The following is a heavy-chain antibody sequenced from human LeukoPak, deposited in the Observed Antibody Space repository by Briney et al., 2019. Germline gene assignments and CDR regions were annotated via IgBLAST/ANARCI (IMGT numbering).Heavy chain of an antibody. D-gene: IGHD1-26*01. CDR2: IYTSGSA. V-gene: IGHV4-61*02. CDR3: ARDLSGPRGGDAFDI. J-gene: IGHJ3*02. CDR1: GGSISSSSDY. Sequence: SETLSLTCTVSGGSISSSSDYWGWIRQPAGKGLEWIGRIYTSGSANYNPSLKSDVTISVATSKNQFSLKLSSVTAADTAVYYCARDLSGPRGGDAFDIWGQGTMVTVSS.